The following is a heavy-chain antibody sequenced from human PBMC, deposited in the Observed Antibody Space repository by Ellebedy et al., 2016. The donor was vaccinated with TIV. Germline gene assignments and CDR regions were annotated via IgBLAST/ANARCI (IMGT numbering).Heavy chain of an antibody. CDR1: GGSMRSYY. V-gene: IGHV4-4*07. CDR3: ARYSGYDYGNYFDY. CDR2: IYSTGSS. D-gene: IGHD5-12*01. Sequence: MPSETLSLTCTVSGGSMRSYYWGWIRQPAGKGLEWIGRIYSTGSSNYNPSLKSRVTMSVDASRNYFSLKLSPVSAADTAVYYCARYSGYDYGNYFDYWGQGAVVTVSS. J-gene: IGHJ4*02.